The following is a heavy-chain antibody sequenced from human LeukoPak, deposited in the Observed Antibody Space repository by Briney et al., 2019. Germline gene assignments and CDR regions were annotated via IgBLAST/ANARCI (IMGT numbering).Heavy chain of an antibody. V-gene: IGHV3-23*01. Sequence: PGGSLRLSCAASGFTFSSYAMSWVRQAPGKGLEWLSSITGSGGNTYYVDSVKGRFTISRDNSKSTLYLQMNSLRAEDTAVYYCGRMASFKITDYYYYDMDIWGKGTTVTVSS. CDR3: GRMASFKITDYYYYDMDI. CDR2: ITGSGGNT. CDR1: GFTFSSYA. J-gene: IGHJ6*03. D-gene: IGHD5-24*01.